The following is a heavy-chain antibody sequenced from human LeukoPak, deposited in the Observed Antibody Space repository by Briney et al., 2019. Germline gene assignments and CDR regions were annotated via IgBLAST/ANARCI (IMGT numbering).Heavy chain of an antibody. Sequence: ADTLSLTCTVSGGSISSSSYYWGWVRQPPGKGLEWIGSIYYSGSTYYNPSLKSRVTISVDTSKNQFSLKLSSVTAADTAVYYCARDSGSSSGDAFDIWGQGTMVTVSS. D-gene: IGHD1-26*01. CDR3: ARDSGSSSGDAFDI. J-gene: IGHJ3*02. V-gene: IGHV4-39*07. CDR2: IYYSGST. CDR1: GGSISSSSYY.